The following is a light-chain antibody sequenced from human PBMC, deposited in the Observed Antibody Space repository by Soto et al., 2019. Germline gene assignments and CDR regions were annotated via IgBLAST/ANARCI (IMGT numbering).Light chain of an antibody. Sequence: IVMTQSPATLSVSPGERATLSCRASQSVSSNLAWYQQKPGQAPRLLIYGASTRATGIPARFSGSGSVTEFTLTINSLQSEDFAVYYCQQYNNWPPVTFGGGTKVEIK. V-gene: IGKV3-15*01. CDR3: QQYNNWPPVT. CDR2: GAS. CDR1: QSVSSN. J-gene: IGKJ4*01.